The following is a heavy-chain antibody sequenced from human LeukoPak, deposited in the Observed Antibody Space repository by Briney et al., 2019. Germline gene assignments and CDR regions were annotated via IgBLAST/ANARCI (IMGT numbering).Heavy chain of an antibody. J-gene: IGHJ6*02. Sequence: GGSLRLSCEASGFTFSSYSMNWVRQAPGKGLEWVSYISSSSTIYYADSVKGRFTISRDNAKNSLYLQMNSLRAEDTAVYYCAREGPRWLVDYYGMDVWGQGTTVTVSS. V-gene: IGHV3-48*01. CDR1: GFTFSSYS. CDR2: ISSSSTI. CDR3: AREGPRWLVDYYGMDV. D-gene: IGHD6-19*01.